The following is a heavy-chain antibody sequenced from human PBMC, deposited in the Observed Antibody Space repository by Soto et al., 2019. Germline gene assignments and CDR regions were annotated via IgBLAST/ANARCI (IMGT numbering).Heavy chain of an antibody. D-gene: IGHD3-10*01. CDR2: ISYDGSNK. CDR3: ANDQLRWVRGVRTYYYGMDV. CDR1: GFTFSSYG. Sequence: QVHLVESGGGVVQPGRSLRLSCAASGFTFSSYGMDWVRHAPGKGLEWVAVISYDGSNKYYADSVNGRFTISRDNSKKTLYLQMHSLIAEDTAVYYFANDQLRWVRGVRTYYYGMDVWGQWTTVTVSS. J-gene: IGHJ6*02. V-gene: IGHV3-30*18.